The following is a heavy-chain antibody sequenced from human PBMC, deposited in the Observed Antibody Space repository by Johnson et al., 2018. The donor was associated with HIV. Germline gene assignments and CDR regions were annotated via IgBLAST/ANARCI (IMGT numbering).Heavy chain of an antibody. CDR3: TGGRDLRAFDI. CDR2: IRSKAYGETT. Sequence: MQLVESGGGVVQPGRSLRLSCAASGFTFSRYAMHWVRQAPGKGLEWVSFIRSKAYGETTEYAASVKGRFTISRDDSKSIAFLQMDSLKTEDTALYYCTGGRDLRAFDIWGQGTMVTVSS. D-gene: IGHD2-21*02. J-gene: IGHJ3*02. CDR1: GFTFSRYA. V-gene: IGHV3-49*04.